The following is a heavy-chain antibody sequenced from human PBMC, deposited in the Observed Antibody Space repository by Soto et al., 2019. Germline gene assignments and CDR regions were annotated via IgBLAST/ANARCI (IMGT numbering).Heavy chain of an antibody. J-gene: IGHJ6*02. V-gene: IGHV4-31*03. CDR3: ARHHFYCTGGSCYLQAYHYYGLDV. D-gene: IGHD2-15*01. CDR1: GGSISSGGYY. CDR2: IYYSGTT. Sequence: TSETLSLTCTVSGGSISSGGYYWYWIRQHPGKGLEWIGYIYYSGTTYYNPSLKSRVTISVDTSKNQFSLKLSSVTAADTAVYYCARHHFYCTGGSCYLQAYHYYGLDVWGQGTTVTVSS.